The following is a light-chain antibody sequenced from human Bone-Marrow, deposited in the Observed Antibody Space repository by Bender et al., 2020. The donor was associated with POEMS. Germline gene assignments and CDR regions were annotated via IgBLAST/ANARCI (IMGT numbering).Light chain of an antibody. J-gene: IGLJ3*02. CDR3: ASYRIISKWV. CDR1: SSDVGSHNR. V-gene: IGLV2-18*02. CDR2: EVN. Sequence: QSALTQPPSASGSPGQSVTISCTGTSSDVGSHNRVSWYQQPPGTALKVMIYEVNNRPSGVPDRFSGSKSGNTASLTISGLQAEDEADYYCASYRIISKWVFGGGTKLTVL.